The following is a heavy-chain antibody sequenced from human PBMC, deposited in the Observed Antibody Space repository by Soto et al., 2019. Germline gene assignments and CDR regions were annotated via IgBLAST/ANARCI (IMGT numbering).Heavy chain of an antibody. CDR2: INHSGST. CDR3: ARQSGGNSYGYLNWFDP. V-gene: IGHV4-34*01. D-gene: IGHD5-18*01. CDR1: GGSFSGYY. J-gene: IGHJ5*02. Sequence: SETLSLTCAVYGGSFSGYYWSWIRQPPGKGLEWIGEINHSGSTNYNPSLKSRVTISVDTSKNQFSLKLSSVTAADTAVYYCARQSGGNSYGYLNWFDPWGKGTLVTVSS.